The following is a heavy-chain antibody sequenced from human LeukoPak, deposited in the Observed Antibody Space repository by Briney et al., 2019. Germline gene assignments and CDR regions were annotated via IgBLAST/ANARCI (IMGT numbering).Heavy chain of an antibody. CDR2: TYYKFKWYN. Sequence: SQTLSLTCAISGGSVSSNSATWNWIRQSPSRGLEWLGRTYYKFKWYNDYAVSVKSRITINSDTSKNQFSLQLNSVTPEDTAVYYCARVSSPWSPRDAFDIWGQGTMVTVSS. J-gene: IGHJ3*02. CDR1: GGSVSSNSAT. CDR3: ARVSSPWSPRDAFDI. V-gene: IGHV6-1*01. D-gene: IGHD1-26*01.